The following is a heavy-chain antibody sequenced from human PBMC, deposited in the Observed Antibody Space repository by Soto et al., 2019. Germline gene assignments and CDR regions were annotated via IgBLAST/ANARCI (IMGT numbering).Heavy chain of an antibody. CDR3: ATGSSLGVVVVAAGAY. J-gene: IGHJ4*02. V-gene: IGHV3-30-3*01. CDR1: GFTFSSYA. D-gene: IGHD2-15*01. CDR2: ISYDGSNK. Sequence: VQLVESGGGVVQPGRSLRLSCAASGFTFSSYAMHWVRQAPGKGLEWVAVISYDGSNKYYADSVKGRFTISRDNSKNTRYLQMNSLRAEDTAVYYCATGSSLGVVVVAAGAYWGQGTLVTVSS.